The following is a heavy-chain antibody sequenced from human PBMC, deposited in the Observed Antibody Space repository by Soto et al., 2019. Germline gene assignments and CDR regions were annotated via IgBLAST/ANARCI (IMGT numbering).Heavy chain of an antibody. Sequence: QVQLQESGPGLVKPSETLSLTCTVSGGSISSYYWSWIRQPPGKGLEWIGYIYYSGSTNYNPSLKSRVTIAVDTSKNQFSLKLSSVTAADTAVYYCAGGNYDFWVDYWGQGTLVTVSS. D-gene: IGHD3-3*01. CDR2: IYYSGST. CDR3: AGGNYDFWVDY. V-gene: IGHV4-59*01. J-gene: IGHJ4*02. CDR1: GGSISSYY.